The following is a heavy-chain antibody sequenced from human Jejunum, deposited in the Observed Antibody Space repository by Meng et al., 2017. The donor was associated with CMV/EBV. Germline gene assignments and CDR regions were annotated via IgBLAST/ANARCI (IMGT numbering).Heavy chain of an antibody. D-gene: IGHD3-10*01. V-gene: IGHV3-23*01. J-gene: IGHJ4*02. CDR3: AKGSDGGGGFFDH. CDR1: GFSFSSYA. CDR2: ITTGTT. Sequence: EVQWLGLGGGLVQPGGSLGLSLAASGFSFSSYARSWVRQAPGKGLEWVSTITTGTTLYADSVKGRFTISRDNSKNTFYLQMNSLRAEDTALFFCAKGSDGGGGFFDHWGQGTLVTVSS.